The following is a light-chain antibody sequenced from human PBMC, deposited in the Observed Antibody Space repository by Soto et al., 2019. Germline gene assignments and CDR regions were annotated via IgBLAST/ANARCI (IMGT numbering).Light chain of an antibody. V-gene: IGKV2-24*01. Sequence: EIVMTQTPLSSPVTLGQPASISCRSSESLVHSDGTTYLSWFHLRPGQPPRLLIHQISDRFYGVPDRFSGSGAGTEFILKISRVEAEDVGLYYCLQATHFPWTFGQGTKVDIK. CDR3: LQATHFPWT. CDR2: QIS. CDR1: ESLVHSDGTTY. J-gene: IGKJ1*01.